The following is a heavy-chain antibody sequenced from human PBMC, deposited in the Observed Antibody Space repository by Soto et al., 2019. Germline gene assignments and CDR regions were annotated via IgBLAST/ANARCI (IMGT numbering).Heavy chain of an antibody. J-gene: IGHJ4*02. V-gene: IGHV4-39*01. CDR1: GGSIYRSGYY. CDR2: IDYNGVT. Sequence: QVQLQESGPGLVKPSETLSLTCTVSGGSIYRSGYYWGWIRQLPGRGLEWIGNIDYNGVTYSNPFLKSRVTITRDTSKNQFSLKLTSVTAADTALYYCRKVLVGATGHTDSDSWGPGTLVAVSS. CDR3: RKVLVGATGHTDSDS. D-gene: IGHD2-15*01.